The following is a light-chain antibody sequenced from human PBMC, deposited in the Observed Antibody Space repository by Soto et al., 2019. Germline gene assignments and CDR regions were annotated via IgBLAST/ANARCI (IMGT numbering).Light chain of an antibody. CDR1: KLGDKY. V-gene: IGLV3-1*01. CDR2: QDK. J-gene: IGLJ1*01. CDR3: QAWDSSTYV. Sequence: SYELTQPPSVSVSPGQTASITCFGDKLGDKYVSWYQQKPGQSPVLVIYQDKNRPSGIPERFSGSNSGNTATLTISGTQAVDEADYYCQAWDSSTYVFGTGTKVTVL.